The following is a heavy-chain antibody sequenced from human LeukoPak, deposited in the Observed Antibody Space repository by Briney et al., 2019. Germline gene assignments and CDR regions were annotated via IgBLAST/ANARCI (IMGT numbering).Heavy chain of an antibody. CDR2: ISSRSSHI. Sequence: GGSLRLSCVASGFNFSSYSMNWVRRAPGKGLEWVSSISSRSSHIYYEDSVKGRFTISRDNAENSLSLQMNSLRAEDTAVYYCARGAGSSPYYYYYMDVWGKGTAVTVSS. CDR3: ARGAGSSPYYYYYMDV. D-gene: IGHD6-6*01. J-gene: IGHJ6*03. CDR1: GFNFSSYS. V-gene: IGHV3-21*01.